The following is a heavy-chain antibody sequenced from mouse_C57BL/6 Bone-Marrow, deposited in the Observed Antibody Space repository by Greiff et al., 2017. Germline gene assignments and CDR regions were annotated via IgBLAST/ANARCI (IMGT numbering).Heavy chain of an antibody. D-gene: IGHD1-1*01. J-gene: IGHJ1*03. CDR2: IYPRSGNT. V-gene: IGHV1-81*01. CDR3: AKATLVAPQCGYFDV. Sequence: VQLQESGAELARPGASVKLSCKASGYTFTSYGISWVKQRPGQGLEWIGEIYPRSGNTYYNEKFKGKATMTADKSSSTAYMELRSLTSEDSAVYFCAKATLVAPQCGYFDVWGTGTTVTVSS. CDR1: GYTFTSYG.